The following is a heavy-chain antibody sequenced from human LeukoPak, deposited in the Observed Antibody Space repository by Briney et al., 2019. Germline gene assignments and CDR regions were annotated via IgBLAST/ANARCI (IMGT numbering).Heavy chain of an antibody. Sequence: KTGGSLRLSCAASGFTFSSYSMNWVRQAPGKGLEWVSSISSSSSYIYYADSVKGRFTISRDNAKNSLYLQMNSLRAEDTAVYYCARDGRGLLWFGELPMDVWGKGTTVTISS. D-gene: IGHD3-10*01. CDR1: GFTFSSYS. J-gene: IGHJ6*04. CDR2: ISSSSSYI. CDR3: ARDGRGLLWFGELPMDV. V-gene: IGHV3-21*01.